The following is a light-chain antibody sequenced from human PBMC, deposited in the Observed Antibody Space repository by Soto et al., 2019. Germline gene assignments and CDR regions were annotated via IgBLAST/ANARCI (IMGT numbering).Light chain of an antibody. CDR1: SSNIGARYD. CDR2: GNS. J-gene: IGLJ3*02. Sequence: QSVLTQPPSVSGAPGQRVTISCTGSSSNIGARYDVHWYQQLPGTAPKLLIYGNSNRPSGVPDRFSGSKSGTSASMAITGLQAEDEADYYCQSYDRSLSRWGFGGGTKLTVL. V-gene: IGLV1-40*01. CDR3: QSYDRSLSRWG.